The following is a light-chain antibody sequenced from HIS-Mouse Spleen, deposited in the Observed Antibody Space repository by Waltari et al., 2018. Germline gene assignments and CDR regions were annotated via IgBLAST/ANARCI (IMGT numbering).Light chain of an antibody. J-gene: IGLJ3*02. Sequence: QSALTQPASVSGSPGQSITISCTGTSSDVGGYNYVSCYQQHPGKAPKLMIYDVSNRPSGVSNRFSVSKSGNPASLTISGLQAEDEADYYCSSYTSSSTWVFGGGTKLTVL. CDR3: SSYTSSSTWV. CDR2: DVS. CDR1: SSDVGGYNY. V-gene: IGLV2-14*03.